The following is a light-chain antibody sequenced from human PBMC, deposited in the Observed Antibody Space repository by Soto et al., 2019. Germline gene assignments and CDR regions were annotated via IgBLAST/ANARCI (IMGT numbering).Light chain of an antibody. CDR2: GAS. CDR3: QQYNTCPRT. J-gene: IGKJ2*01. CDR1: QSVRSN. Sequence: EIVMTHAPATLSVSPGERATLSCRASQSVRSNLAWYQQKPGQAPRLLIYGASTRATGIPARFRGSGSGTEFPLTMSSLQSEDFAVYYCQQYNTCPRTFGQGTKLEIK. V-gene: IGKV3-15*01.